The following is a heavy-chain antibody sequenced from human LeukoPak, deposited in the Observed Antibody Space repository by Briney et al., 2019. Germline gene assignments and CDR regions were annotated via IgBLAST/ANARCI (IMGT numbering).Heavy chain of an antibody. V-gene: IGHV4-4*02. CDR3: AREIVGGFNPGAY. J-gene: IGHJ4*02. Sequence: SSETLSLTCTVSPDSTTSNFWSWVRQPPGKGLEWIGEIHRSGSTNYNPSLQSRVTISIDRSKNQIALELSSVTAADTAVYYCAREIVGGFNPGAYWGQGTLVTVSS. CDR2: IHRSGST. D-gene: IGHD1-14*01. CDR1: PDSTTSNF.